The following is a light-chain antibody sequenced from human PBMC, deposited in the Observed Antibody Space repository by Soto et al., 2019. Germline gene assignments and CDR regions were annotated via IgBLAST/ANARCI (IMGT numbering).Light chain of an antibody. V-gene: IGKV3-15*01. J-gene: IGKJ4*01. Sequence: EIVMTQSPATLSVSPGERATLSCRASERVRRNVAWYQQKPGQAPRLLIYGASTRATGVPARFSGSESGTEFTLTISNLQSEDFAVYYCQQFNDWPLTFGGGTKVEIK. CDR3: QQFNDWPLT. CDR1: ERVRRN. CDR2: GAS.